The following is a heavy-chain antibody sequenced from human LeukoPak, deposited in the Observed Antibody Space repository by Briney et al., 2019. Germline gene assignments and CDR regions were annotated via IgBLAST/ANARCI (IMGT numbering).Heavy chain of an antibody. CDR2: INARGDT. CDR1: GWSFNDYY. V-gene: IGHV4-34*01. CDR3: ARGQVPAARGYNWFDP. D-gene: IGHD2-2*01. J-gene: IGHJ5*02. Sequence: SETLSLTCAVSGWSFNDYYWNWIRQPPEKGLEWIGEINARGDTNYNPSLKSRVTISVDTSKKQFSLRLTSMIAADTALYYCARGQVPAARGYNWFDPWGQGTLVTVSS.